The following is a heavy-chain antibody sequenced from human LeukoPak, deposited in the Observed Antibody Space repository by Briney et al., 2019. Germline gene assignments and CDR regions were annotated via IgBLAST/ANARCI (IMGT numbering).Heavy chain of an antibody. CDR2: IYYSGNT. J-gene: IGHJ4*02. V-gene: IGHV4-59*01. D-gene: IGHD5-18*01. CDR1: GGSIGSSY. Sequence: SETLSLTCTVSGGSIGSSYWNWIRQPPGKGLEWIGYIYYSGNTYYNPSLNSRITISIDPSKSQFSLKLSSETAADTAVYYCAGDNYGTDYWGQGTLVTVSS. CDR3: AGDNYGTDY.